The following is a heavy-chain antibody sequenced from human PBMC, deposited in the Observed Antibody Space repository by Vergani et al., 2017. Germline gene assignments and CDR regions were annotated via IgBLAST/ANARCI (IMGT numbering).Heavy chain of an antibody. D-gene: IGHD2-8*01. V-gene: IGHV3-30*19. CDR2: ITIDGSIP. Sequence: QVQLVESGGGVVQPGRSLRVSCAGSGFTFTNYDMHWVRQAPGKGLEWVAVITIDGSIPNYSDSVKGRVTITRDKSKNTLYLQMTSLRGDDTAIYYCGRDAFKGKPGVVDNWGQGTMVTVSS. CDR1: GFTFTNYD. CDR3: GRDAFKGKPGVVDN. J-gene: IGHJ3*02.